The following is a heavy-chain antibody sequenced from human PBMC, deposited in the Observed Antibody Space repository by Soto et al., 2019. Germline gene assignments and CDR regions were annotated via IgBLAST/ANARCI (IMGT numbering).Heavy chain of an antibody. CDR3: ARVSYYDFWSGPRARFDY. Sequence: PSVKVSCKASGGTFSSYAISWVRQAPGQGLEWMGGIIPIFGTANYAQKFQGRVTITADESTSTAYMELSSLRSEDTAVYYCARVSYYDFWSGPRARFDYWGQGTLVTVSS. CDR1: GGTFSSYA. D-gene: IGHD3-3*01. V-gene: IGHV1-69*13. J-gene: IGHJ4*02. CDR2: IIPIFGTA.